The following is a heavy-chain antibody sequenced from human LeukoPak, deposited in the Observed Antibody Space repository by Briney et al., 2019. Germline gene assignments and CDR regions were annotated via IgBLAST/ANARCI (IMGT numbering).Heavy chain of an antibody. D-gene: IGHD6-19*01. V-gene: IGHV3-33*06. Sequence: GGSLRLSCAASGFTFSSDGMHWGRQAPGKGLEWVAVIWYDGSNKYYADSVKGRFTISRDNSKNTLYLQMNSLRAEDTAVYYCAKSGNIAVVIDYWGQGTLVTVSS. CDR2: IWYDGSNK. CDR3: AKSGNIAVVIDY. CDR1: GFTFSSDG. J-gene: IGHJ4*02.